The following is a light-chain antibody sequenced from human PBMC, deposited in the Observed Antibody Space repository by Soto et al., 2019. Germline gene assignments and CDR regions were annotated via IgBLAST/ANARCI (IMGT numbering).Light chain of an antibody. CDR2: AAS. CDR3: LQYNGFTRT. V-gene: IGKV1-5*03. CDR1: QNIGRY. Sequence: DIPMTQSPSTLSASIGDRVIITCRASQNIGRYFAWYQQKPGEAPKFLIYAASSLERGVPSRFSGGRSETEFTLTISGLQPDDFATYYCLQYNGFTRTFGQGTKV. J-gene: IGKJ1*01.